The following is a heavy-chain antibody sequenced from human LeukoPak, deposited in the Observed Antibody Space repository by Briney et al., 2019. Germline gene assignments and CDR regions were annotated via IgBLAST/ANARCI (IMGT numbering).Heavy chain of an antibody. Sequence: SVKVSCKASGYTFTGYHIHWVRQAPGQGLEWMGRIIPILGIANYAQKFQGRVTITADKSTSTAYMELSSLRSEDTAVYYCARDAASPYCSSTSCYESYWGQGTLVTVSS. CDR2: IIPILGIA. CDR3: ARDAASPYCSSTSCYESY. D-gene: IGHD2-2*01. CDR1: GYTFTGYH. J-gene: IGHJ4*02. V-gene: IGHV1-69*04.